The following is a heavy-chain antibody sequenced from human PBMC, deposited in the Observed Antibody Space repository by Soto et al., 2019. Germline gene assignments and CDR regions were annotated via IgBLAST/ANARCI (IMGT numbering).Heavy chain of an antibody. CDR1: GYTFTGYY. Sequence: QVQLVPSGAEVKKPGASVKVSCKASGYTFTGYYMHCVRQAPGQGPEWMGWITPNSGGTNYAQKFQGRVTMTRDTSISTAYMELSRLRSDDTAVYYCARRGRGLVATKGGYFDPWGQGTLVTVSS. J-gene: IGHJ5*02. CDR3: ARRGRGLVATKGGYFDP. CDR2: ITPNSGGT. D-gene: IGHD2-2*01. V-gene: IGHV1-2*02.